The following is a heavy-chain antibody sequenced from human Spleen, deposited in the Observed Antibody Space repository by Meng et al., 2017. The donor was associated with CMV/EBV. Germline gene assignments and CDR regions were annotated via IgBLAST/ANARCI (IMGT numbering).Heavy chain of an antibody. CDR2: IYYSGST. CDR1: SISSGGYY. D-gene: IGHD3-3*01. CDR3: ARGYDFWSGSKGGWFDP. Sequence: SISSGGYYWSWIRQHPGKGLEWIGYIYYSGSTYYNPSLKSRVTISVDTSKNQFSLKLSSVTAADTAVYYCARGYDFWSGSKGGWFDPWGQGTLVTVSS. V-gene: IGHV4-31*02. J-gene: IGHJ5*02.